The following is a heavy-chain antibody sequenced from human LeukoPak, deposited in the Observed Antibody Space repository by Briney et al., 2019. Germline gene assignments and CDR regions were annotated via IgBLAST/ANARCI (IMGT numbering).Heavy chain of an antibody. J-gene: IGHJ4*02. V-gene: IGHV1-69*02. Sequence: SVKVPCKASGGTFISYTISWVRQAPGQGLEGMGRIIPILGIANYAQKFQGRVTITADKSTSTAYMELSSLRSEDTAVYYCAANLVVTRTLDYWGQGTLVTVSS. D-gene: IGHD4-23*01. CDR3: AANLVVTRTLDY. CDR1: GGTFISYT. CDR2: IIPILGIA.